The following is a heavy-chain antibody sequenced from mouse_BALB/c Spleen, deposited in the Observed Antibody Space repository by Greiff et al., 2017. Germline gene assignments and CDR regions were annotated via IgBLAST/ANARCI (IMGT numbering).Heavy chain of an antibody. J-gene: IGHJ4*01. CDR2: FYPGSGSI. CDR1: GYTFTEYI. D-gene: IGHD1-2*01. CDR3: ARHGHYYGYGGYAMDY. V-gene: IGHV1-62-2*01. Sequence: QDQLQQSGAGLVKPGASVKLSCKASGYTFTEYIIHWVKQRSGQGLEWIGWFYPGSGSIKYNEKFKDKATLTADKSSSTVYMELSRLTSEDSAVYFCARHGHYYGYGGYAMDYWGQGTSVTVSS.